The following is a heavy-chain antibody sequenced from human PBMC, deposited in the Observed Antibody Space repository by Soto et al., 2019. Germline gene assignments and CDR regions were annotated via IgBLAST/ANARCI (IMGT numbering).Heavy chain of an antibody. V-gene: IGHV3-15*07. Sequence: DVQLVESGGGLVKSGESLRLSCAASGFTFSSAWMNWVRQTPGKGLEWVGRIKSNPDGGTTDYAAPVKGRFTISRDDSRNTLYLRMNSLKTEDTAVYHCAADLAGHGSGYEFDYWGQGTLVTVSS. J-gene: IGHJ4*02. CDR3: AADLAGHGSGYEFDY. CDR1: GFTFSSAW. D-gene: IGHD3-22*01. CDR2: IKSNPDGGTT.